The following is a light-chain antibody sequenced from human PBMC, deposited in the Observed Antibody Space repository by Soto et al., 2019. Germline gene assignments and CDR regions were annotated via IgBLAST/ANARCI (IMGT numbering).Light chain of an antibody. J-gene: IGLJ1*01. CDR2: EVT. V-gene: IGLV2-23*02. CDR3: LSYASRGTYV. CDR1: SSDIGDYNL. Sequence: QSVLTQPASVSGSPGQSITISCTGTSSDIGDYNLVSWYQQHPGQAPKLLIYEVTKRPSGVSNRFSASKSGNTASLTISGLQAEDEADYYCLSYASRGTYVFGTGTNVTVL.